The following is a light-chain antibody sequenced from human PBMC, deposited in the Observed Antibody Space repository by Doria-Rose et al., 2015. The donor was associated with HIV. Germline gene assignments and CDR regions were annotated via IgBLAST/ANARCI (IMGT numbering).Light chain of an antibody. J-gene: IGKJ1*01. V-gene: IGKV3-20*01. CDR1: QSSSSTY. CDR2: DAS. Sequence: TQPPRTPSLPPAQRATLSCTASQSSSSTYLAWYQQKPGQAPSLPIYDASTTATGIPDRFSASESWSDFPLTVNRLEPEDFALYCCRQYGASWTFGQGTKVEI. CDR3: RQYGASWT.